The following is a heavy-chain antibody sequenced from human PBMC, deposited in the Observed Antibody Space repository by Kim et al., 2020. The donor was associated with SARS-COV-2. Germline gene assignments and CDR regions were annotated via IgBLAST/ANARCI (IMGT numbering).Heavy chain of an antibody. CDR3: ARATPRGFGY. V-gene: IGHV1-8*01. Sequence: NTGYAQKFQGRVTMTRNTSISTAYMELSSLRSEDTAVYYCARATPRGFGYWGQGTLVTVSS. CDR2: NT. D-gene: IGHD2-15*01. J-gene: IGHJ4*02.